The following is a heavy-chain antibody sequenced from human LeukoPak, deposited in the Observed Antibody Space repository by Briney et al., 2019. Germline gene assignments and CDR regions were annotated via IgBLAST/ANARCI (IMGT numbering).Heavy chain of an antibody. V-gene: IGHV3-30-3*01. J-gene: IGHJ6*02. Sequence: GRSLRLSCAASGFTFSSYAMHWVRQAPGKGLEWVAVISYDGSNKYYADSVKGRFTISRDNSKNTLYLQMNSLRAEDMAVYYCARDTDGELLDYYYGMDVWGQGTTVTVSS. CDR2: ISYDGSNK. D-gene: IGHD3-10*01. CDR1: GFTFSSYA. CDR3: ARDTDGELLDYYYGMDV.